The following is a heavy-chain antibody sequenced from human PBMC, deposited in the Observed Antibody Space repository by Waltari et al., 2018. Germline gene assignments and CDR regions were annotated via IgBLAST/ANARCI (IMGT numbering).Heavy chain of an antibody. Sequence: EANLAESGGGLVQPGGSLRLSCTASGFRFSLYGMSWVRQAPGKGLEWVSAISGSGADTFYADSVKDRFVISRDNSKNTVFLEMNSLRAEDTALYYCAKDPPGSYYEGFDEWDQGTMVTVSS. CDR2: ISGSGADT. CDR3: AKDPPGSYYEGFDE. D-gene: IGHD1-26*01. CDR1: GFRFSLYG. J-gene: IGHJ3*01. V-gene: IGHV3-23*04.